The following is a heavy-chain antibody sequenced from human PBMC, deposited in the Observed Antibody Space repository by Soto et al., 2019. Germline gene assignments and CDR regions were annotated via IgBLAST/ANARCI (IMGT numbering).Heavy chain of an antibody. CDR1: GYTFTGYS. CDR3: ASTFVEDPYYFDY. V-gene: IGHV1-2*04. Sequence: QVQLVQSVAAVKKPGASVKVSCKASGYTFTGYSMHWVRQAPGQGLEWMGWINPNSGGTNYAQKFQGWVTMTRDTSISTAYMELSRLRSDDTAVYYCASTFVEDPYYFDYWGQGTLVTVSS. CDR2: INPNSGGT. J-gene: IGHJ4*02. D-gene: IGHD3-3*01.